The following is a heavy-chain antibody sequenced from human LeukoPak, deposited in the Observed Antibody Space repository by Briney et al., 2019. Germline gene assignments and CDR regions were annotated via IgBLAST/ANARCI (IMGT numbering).Heavy chain of an antibody. CDR2: IKQDGSEK. J-gene: IGHJ5*02. Sequence: GGSLRLSCAASGFTFSHFWMSWVRQAPGKGLEWVANIKQDGSEKCYVDSVKGRFTISRDNAKNSLYLQMNSLRAEDTAVYYCARDRSSGWYSRNWFDPWGQGTLVTVSS. D-gene: IGHD6-19*01. CDR3: ARDRSSGWYSRNWFDP. V-gene: IGHV3-7*01. CDR1: GFTFSHFW.